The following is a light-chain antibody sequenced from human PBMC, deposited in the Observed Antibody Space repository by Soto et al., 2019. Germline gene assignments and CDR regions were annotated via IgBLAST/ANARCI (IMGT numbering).Light chain of an antibody. CDR1: QSVSRN. V-gene: IGKV3-15*01. Sequence: EIVMTQSPATLSVSPGERATLSCRASQSVSRNLAWYQQQPGQAPRLLIDGASTRATGIPARFSGSGSGTDFILTINRVEPEDFGVYYCQQYGSSHTFGQGTRLEIK. CDR3: QQYGSSHT. J-gene: IGKJ5*01. CDR2: GAS.